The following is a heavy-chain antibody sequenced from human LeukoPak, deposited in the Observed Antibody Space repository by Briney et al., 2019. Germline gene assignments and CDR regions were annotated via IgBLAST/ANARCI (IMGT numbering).Heavy chain of an antibody. CDR3: AKDRQWLVPGDYYYGMDV. V-gene: IGHV3-23*01. Sequence: PGGSLRLSCAASGFTFSSYAMSWVRQAPGKGLEWVSAISGSGGSTYYADSVKGRFTISRDNSKNTLYLQMNSLRAEDTAVYYCAKDRQWLVPGDYYYGMDVWGQGTTVTVSS. D-gene: IGHD6-19*01. CDR1: GFTFSSYA. J-gene: IGHJ6*02. CDR2: ISGSGGST.